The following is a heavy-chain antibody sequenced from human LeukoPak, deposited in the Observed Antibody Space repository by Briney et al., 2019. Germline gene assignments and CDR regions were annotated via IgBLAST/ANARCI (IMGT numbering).Heavy chain of an antibody. D-gene: IGHD2-15*01. CDR3: AKDGSGVAAADYYFDY. V-gene: IGHV3-23*01. Sequence: LTGGSLRLSCAASGFTFSSYAMSWVRQAPGKGLEWVSSISGSGGSTFYADSVKGRFTISRDNSKNTLYMQMNSLRAEDTAVYYCAKDGSGVAAADYYFDYWGQGTLVTVSS. CDR2: ISGSGGST. CDR1: GFTFSSYA. J-gene: IGHJ4*02.